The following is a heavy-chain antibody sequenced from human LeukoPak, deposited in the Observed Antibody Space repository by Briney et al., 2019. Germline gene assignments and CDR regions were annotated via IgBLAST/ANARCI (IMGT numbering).Heavy chain of an antibody. D-gene: IGHD6-19*01. J-gene: IGHJ4*02. CDR3: ARGSIAVATFDY. Sequence: SVKVSCKASGGTFSSYAISWVRQAPGQGLEWMGRIIPIFGTANYAQKFQGRVTITTDESTSTAYMELSSLRSEDTAVYYRARGSIAVATFDYWGQGTLVTVSS. CDR2: IIPIFGTA. CDR1: GGTFSSYA. V-gene: IGHV1-69*05.